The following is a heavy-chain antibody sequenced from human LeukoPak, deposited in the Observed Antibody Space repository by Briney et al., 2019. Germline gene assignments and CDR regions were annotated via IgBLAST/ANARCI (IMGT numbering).Heavy chain of an antibody. CDR1: GFTFNNYA. CDR3: GKTTVGYSSGRYPGWPVDC. CDR2: IFGSCGSA. Sequence: GGSLRLSCAASGFTFNNYAMYWVRQAPGKGLEWVAGIFGSCGSAHYADSVKGRFTIFRDNSKNTVYLQMNSLRAEDTAVYYCGKTTVGYSSGRYPGWPVDCWGQGTLVTVSS. D-gene: IGHD6-19*01. J-gene: IGHJ4*02. V-gene: IGHV3-23*01.